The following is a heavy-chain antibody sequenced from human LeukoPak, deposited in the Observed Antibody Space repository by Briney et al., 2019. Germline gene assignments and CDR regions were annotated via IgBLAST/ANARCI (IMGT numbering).Heavy chain of an antibody. CDR3: ARGLVITADTDYYYYMDV. CDR2: INTNTGNP. V-gene: IGHV7-4-1*02. Sequence: GESLKISCKGSGYSFTSYWIGWVRQAPGQGLEWMGWINTNTGNPTYAQGFTGRFVFSLDTSVSTAYLQISSLKAEDTAVYYCARGLVITADTDYYYYMDVWGKGTTVTVSS. CDR1: GYSFTSYW. J-gene: IGHJ6*03. D-gene: IGHD3-22*01.